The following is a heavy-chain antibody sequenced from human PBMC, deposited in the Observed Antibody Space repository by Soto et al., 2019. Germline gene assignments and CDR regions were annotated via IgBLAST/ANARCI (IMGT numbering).Heavy chain of an antibody. CDR3: TKDTFGAWAS. Sequence: EAQLVESGGGLVQPGGSLTLSCTASEITLNIYWMHWIRQAPGKGLVWVARINPESTTLTYADPVTGRFTISRDCAKNTLYMRMNGLSAEEPAISDCTKDTFGAWASWGHGTLVTVSS. J-gene: IGHJ5*01. D-gene: IGHD3-10*01. V-gene: IGHV3-74*01. CDR2: INPESTTL. CDR1: EITLNIYW.